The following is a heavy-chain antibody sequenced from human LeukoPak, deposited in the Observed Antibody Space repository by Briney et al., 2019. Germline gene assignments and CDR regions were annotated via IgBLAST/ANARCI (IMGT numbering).Heavy chain of an antibody. Sequence: GASVKVSCKASGGPFNRLSISWGRPAPGQGLEWMGRIIPILGIANYAQKFQGRVTITADKSTSTAYMELSSLRSEDTAVYYCNYYGSGSEPGRVDYWGQGTLVTVSS. CDR3: NYYGSGSEPGRVDY. V-gene: IGHV1-69*02. J-gene: IGHJ4*02. CDR1: GGPFNRLS. D-gene: IGHD3-10*01. CDR2: IIPILGIA.